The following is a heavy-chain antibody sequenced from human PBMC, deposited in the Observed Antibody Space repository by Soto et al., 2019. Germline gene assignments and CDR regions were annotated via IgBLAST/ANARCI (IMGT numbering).Heavy chain of an antibody. CDR2: IYYSGST. CDR1: GGSVSSGSYY. CDR3: ARGPPHKICSGGSCYWRHWFDP. V-gene: IGHV4-61*01. J-gene: IGHJ5*02. Sequence: SETLSLTCTVSGGSVSSGSYYWSWIRQPPGKGLEWIGYIYYSGSTNYNPSLKSRVTISVDTSKNQFSLKLSSVTAADTAVYYCARGPPHKICSGGSCYWRHWFDPWGQGTLVTVSS. D-gene: IGHD2-15*01.